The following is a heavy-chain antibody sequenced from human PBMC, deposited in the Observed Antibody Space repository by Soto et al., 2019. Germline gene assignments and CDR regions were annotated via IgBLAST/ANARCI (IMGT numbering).Heavy chain of an antibody. Sequence: ASVKVSCKASGYTFTSYGISWVRQAPGQGLEWMGWISAYNGNTNYAQKLQGRVTMTTDTSTSTAYMELRSLRSDDTAVYYCARGIAAAGTEDYYYGMDVWGQGTTVTVSS. D-gene: IGHD6-13*01. CDR3: ARGIAAAGTEDYYYGMDV. CDR1: GYTFTSYG. V-gene: IGHV1-18*01. CDR2: ISAYNGNT. J-gene: IGHJ6*02.